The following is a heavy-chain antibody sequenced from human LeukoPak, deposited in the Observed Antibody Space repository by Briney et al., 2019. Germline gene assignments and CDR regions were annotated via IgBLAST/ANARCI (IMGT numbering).Heavy chain of an antibody. CDR3: ARRPGGILTGYYGPTYYYYYMDV. Sequence: PSETLSLTCTVSGGSISSYYWSWIRQPPGKGLEWIGYIYYSGSTNYNPSLKSRVTISVDTSKNQFSLKLSSVTAADTAVYYCARRPGGILTGYYGPTYYYYYMDVWGKGTTVTISS. CDR1: GGSISSYY. J-gene: IGHJ6*03. D-gene: IGHD3-9*01. CDR2: IYYSGST. V-gene: IGHV4-59*12.